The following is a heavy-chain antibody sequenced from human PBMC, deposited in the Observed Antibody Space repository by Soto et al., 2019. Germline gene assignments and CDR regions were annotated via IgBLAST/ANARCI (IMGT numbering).Heavy chain of an antibody. CDR1: GFTFSSYE. V-gene: IGHV3-48*03. CDR2: ISSSGSTI. CDR3: ARINGDSSGYYFNYYYGMDV. D-gene: IGHD3-22*01. J-gene: IGHJ6*02. Sequence: GGSLRLSCAASGFTFSSYEMNWVRQAPGKGLEWVSYISSSGSTIYYADSVKGRFTISRDNAKNSLYLQMNSLRAEDTAVYYCARINGDSSGYYFNYYYGMDVWGQGTTVTVSS.